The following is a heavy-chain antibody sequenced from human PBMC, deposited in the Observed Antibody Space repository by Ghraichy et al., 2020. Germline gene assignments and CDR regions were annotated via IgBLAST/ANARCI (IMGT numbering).Heavy chain of an antibody. CDR1: GFMFHNYW. V-gene: IGHV3-7*03. Sequence: GGSLRLSCTASGFMFHNYWMTWVRQAPGKGLEWVANIKYDGSEKYYADSVKGRFTISRDNARNSLYLQMNSLRVDDTAVYYCARDGGANCSGDDHWGQGTLVTVSP. CDR3: ARDGGANCSGDDH. D-gene: IGHD3-10*02. J-gene: IGHJ5*02. CDR2: IKYDGSEK.